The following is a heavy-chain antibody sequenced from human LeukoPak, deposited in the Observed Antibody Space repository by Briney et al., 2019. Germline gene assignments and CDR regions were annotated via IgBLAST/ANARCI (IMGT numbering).Heavy chain of an antibody. CDR2: IIPIFGTA. Sequence: SVKVSCKASGGTFSSYAISWVRQAPGQGLEWMGGIIPIFGTANYAQKFQGRVTITADESTSTAYMELSSLRSEDTAVYYCARGWELPSSRMRYYYGMDVWGQGTTVTVSS. D-gene: IGHD1-26*01. J-gene: IGHJ6*02. CDR3: ARGWELPSSRMRYYYGMDV. CDR1: GGTFSSYA. V-gene: IGHV1-69*01.